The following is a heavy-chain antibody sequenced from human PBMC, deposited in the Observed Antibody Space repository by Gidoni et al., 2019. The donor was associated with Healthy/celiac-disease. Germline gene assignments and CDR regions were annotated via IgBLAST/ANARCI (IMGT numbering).Heavy chain of an antibody. CDR3: ASRPNCSGGSCPVE. Sequence: QVQLQQWGAGLLKPSETLSLTCAVYGGSCSGYYWSWIRQPPGKGLEWIGEINHSGSTNYNPSLKSRVTISVDTSKNQFSLKLSSVTAADTAVYYCASRPNCSGGSCPVEWGQGTLVTVSS. CDR1: GGSCSGYY. D-gene: IGHD2-15*01. J-gene: IGHJ4*02. V-gene: IGHV4-34*01. CDR2: INHSGST.